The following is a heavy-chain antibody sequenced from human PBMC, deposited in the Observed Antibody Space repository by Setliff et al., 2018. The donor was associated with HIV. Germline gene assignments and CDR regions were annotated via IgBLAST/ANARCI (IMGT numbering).Heavy chain of an antibody. CDR2: IKQDESEM. CDR3: ARNTDVDSVYRPFHI. D-gene: IGHD1-26*01. V-gene: IGHV3-7*03. J-gene: IGHJ3*02. CDR1: GFTFRSFA. Sequence: PGGSLRLSCAATGFTFRSFAMMWVRQAPGKGLEWVATIKQDESEMQYVDPVKGRFTISRDNAKNSLYLQMNSLRAEDTAVYYCARNTDVDSVYRPFHIWGQGTMVT.